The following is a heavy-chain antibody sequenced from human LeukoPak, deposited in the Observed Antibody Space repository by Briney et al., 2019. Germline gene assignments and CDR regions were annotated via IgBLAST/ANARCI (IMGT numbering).Heavy chain of an antibody. Sequence: SETLSLTCAFYGGSFSGYYWSWIRQPPGKGLEWIGEINHSGGTKYNPSLKSRVTISLDTSKNQFSLKLSSVTAADTAVYYCARGPRGYSGYGLLRFDYWGQGTLVSVSS. V-gene: IGHV4-34*01. D-gene: IGHD5-12*01. J-gene: IGHJ4*02. CDR3: ARGPRGYSGYGLLRFDY. CDR2: INHSGGT. CDR1: GGSFSGYY.